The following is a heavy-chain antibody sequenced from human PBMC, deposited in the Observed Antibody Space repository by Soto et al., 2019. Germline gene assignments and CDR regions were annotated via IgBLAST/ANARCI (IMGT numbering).Heavy chain of an antibody. CDR2: ISSSSSYI. Sequence: TGGSQMHSYTASEGHFSSYSVNWVSQAPGKGLEWVSSISSSSSYIYYADSVKGRFTISRDNAKNSLYLQMNSLRAEDTAVYYCARVWQLTRGDDYWGQGTLVTGFS. D-gene: IGHD6-6*01. CDR3: ARVWQLTRGDDY. CDR1: EGHFSSYS. J-gene: IGHJ4*02. V-gene: IGHV3-21*01.